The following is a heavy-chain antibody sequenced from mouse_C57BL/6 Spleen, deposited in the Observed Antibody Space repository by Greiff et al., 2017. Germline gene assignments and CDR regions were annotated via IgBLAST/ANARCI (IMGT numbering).Heavy chain of an antibody. D-gene: IGHD2-2*01. CDR3: TSGLVRERAWFAY. J-gene: IGHJ3*01. Sequence: VQLQQSGPELVKPGASVKISCKASGYSFTDYNMNWVKQSNGKSLEWIGVITPNYGTTSYNQKFKGKATLTVDQSSSTAYMQLNSLTSEDSAVYYGTSGLVRERAWFAYWGQGTLVTVSA. CDR1: GYSFTDYN. V-gene: IGHV1-39*01. CDR2: ITPNYGTT.